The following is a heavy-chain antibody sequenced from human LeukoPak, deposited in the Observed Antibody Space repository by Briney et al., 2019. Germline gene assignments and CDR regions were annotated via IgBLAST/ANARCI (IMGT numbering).Heavy chain of an antibody. Sequence: GGSLRLSCAASGFTFTSYGIHWVRQAPGKGLEWVALISDDGGNDFYADSVKGRFTSSRDNSKNTLYLQMNSLRAEDTAVYYCAQASVENWNYFAVEFWGRGTLVTVSS. CDR1: GFTFTSYG. CDR3: AQASVENWNYFAVEF. J-gene: IGHJ4*02. D-gene: IGHD1-7*01. V-gene: IGHV3-30*18. CDR2: ISDDGGND.